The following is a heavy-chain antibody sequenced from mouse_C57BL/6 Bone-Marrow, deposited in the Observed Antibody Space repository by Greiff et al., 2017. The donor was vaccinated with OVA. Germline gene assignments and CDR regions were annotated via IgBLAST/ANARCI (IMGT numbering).Heavy chain of an antibody. Sequence: VQLQQSGPELVKPGASVKISCKASGYAFSSSWMNWVKQRPGKGLEWIGRIYPGDGDTNYNGKFKGQATLTADKSSSTAYMQLSSLTSEDSAVYFCASQTAPYWGQGTLVTVSA. J-gene: IGHJ3*01. CDR1: GYAFSSSW. D-gene: IGHD3-2*01. CDR3: ASQTAPY. CDR2: IYPGDGDT. V-gene: IGHV1-82*01.